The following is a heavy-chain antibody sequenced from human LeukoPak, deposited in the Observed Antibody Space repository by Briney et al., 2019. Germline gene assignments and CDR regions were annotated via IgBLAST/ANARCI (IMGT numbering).Heavy chain of an antibody. V-gene: IGHV3-30*02. Sequence: FSSYGMHWVRQAPGQGLEWVAFIRSDGSNKYYADAVKGRFTISRDNTKNMLYLQMNSLRAEDTAVYYCAKLKINYYYYMDVWGKGTTVIVSS. CDR1: FSSYG. CDR3: AKLKINYYYYMDV. J-gene: IGHJ6*03. CDR2: IRSDGSNK. D-gene: IGHD3-16*01.